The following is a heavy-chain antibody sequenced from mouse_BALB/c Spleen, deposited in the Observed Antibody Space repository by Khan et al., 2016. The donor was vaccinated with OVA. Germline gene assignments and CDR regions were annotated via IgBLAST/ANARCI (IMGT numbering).Heavy chain of an antibody. CDR1: GFSLSNYG. J-gene: IGHJ3*01. D-gene: IGHD1-3*01. V-gene: IGHV2-9*02. Sequence: VQLQESGPGLVAPSQTLSITCTVSGFSLSNYGVHWVRQPPGKGLEWLGVIWAGGSTNHNSALMSRLSISKEDSKSQVFLNMNSLQTDDTAMYYCARAFYNGAWFAYWGQGTLVTVSA. CDR3: ARAFYNGAWFAY. CDR2: IWAGGST.